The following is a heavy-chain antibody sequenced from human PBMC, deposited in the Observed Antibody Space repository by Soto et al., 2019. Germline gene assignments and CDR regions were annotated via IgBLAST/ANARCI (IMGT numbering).Heavy chain of an antibody. CDR3: ARDILSGGAYPDS. D-gene: IGHD3-10*01. Sequence: GGSLRLSCAASGFTFSTYTMNWVRQAPGKGLEWISSISSGSSYIYYAGSVKGRFTISRDNAKNSLFLQMNSLRADDTAVYYCARDILSGGAYPDSWGQGTKVTVS. CDR1: GFTFSTYT. CDR2: ISSGSSYI. V-gene: IGHV3-21*01. J-gene: IGHJ5*01.